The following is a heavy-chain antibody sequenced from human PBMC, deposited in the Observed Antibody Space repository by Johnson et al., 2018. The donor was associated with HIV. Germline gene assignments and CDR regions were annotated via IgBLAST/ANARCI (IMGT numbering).Heavy chain of an antibody. CDR3: ALGGIAAREEDAFDI. CDR1: GFTVSSNY. J-gene: IGHJ3*02. CDR2: IYSGGST. Sequence: VHLVESGGGLVQPGGSLRLSCTASGFTVSSNYMSWVRQAPGKGLEWLSVIYSGGSTYYADSVKGRFTISRDNPKNTRYLQMDCLRAEDTAVYYCALGGIAAREEDAFDIWGQGTMVTVSS. V-gene: IGHV3-66*01. D-gene: IGHD6-6*01.